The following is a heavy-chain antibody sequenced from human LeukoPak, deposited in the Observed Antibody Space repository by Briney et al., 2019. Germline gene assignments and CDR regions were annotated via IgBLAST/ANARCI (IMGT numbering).Heavy chain of an antibody. CDR3: AIPPHPHSSSWYRQPHTHYFDY. D-gene: IGHD6-13*01. CDR2: IIPNFGTA. V-gene: IGHV1-69*05. J-gene: IGHJ4*02. CDR1: GGTFNSYA. Sequence: SVKVSCKASGGTFNSYAINWVRQAPGQGLEWMGRIIPNFGTANYAQKFQGRGTITTDESTSTAYMELSSLRPSDTAVYYCAIPPHPHSSSWYRQPHTHYFDYWGQGTLVTVSS.